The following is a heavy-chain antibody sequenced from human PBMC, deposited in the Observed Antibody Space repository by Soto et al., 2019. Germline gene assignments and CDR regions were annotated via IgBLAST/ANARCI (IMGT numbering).Heavy chain of an antibody. CDR2: ISGSGGST. CDR1: GFTFSSYA. D-gene: IGHD6-19*01. Sequence: GGSLRLSCAASGFTFSSYAMSWVRQAPGKGLEWVSAISGSGGSTYYADSVKGRFTISRDNSKNTLYLQMNSLRAEDTAVYYCAKVLSVEVAGTLFDYWGQGTLVTVSS. J-gene: IGHJ4*02. V-gene: IGHV3-23*01. CDR3: AKVLSVEVAGTLFDY.